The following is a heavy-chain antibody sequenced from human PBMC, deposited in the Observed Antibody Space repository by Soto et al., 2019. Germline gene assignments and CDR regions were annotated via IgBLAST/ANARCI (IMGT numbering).Heavy chain of an antibody. J-gene: IGHJ4*02. Sequence: PSETLSLTCTVSGGSISRGDYYWSWLRQPPGKGLEWIGYIYYSGSTYYNPSLKSRVTLSVDTSKNQFSLKLSSVTAADPDVYYCASAVSSSSPPSDYWGQGTLVTVSS. CDR1: GGSISRGDYY. CDR2: IYYSGST. V-gene: IGHV4-30-4*01. D-gene: IGHD6-6*01. CDR3: ASAVSSSSPPSDY.